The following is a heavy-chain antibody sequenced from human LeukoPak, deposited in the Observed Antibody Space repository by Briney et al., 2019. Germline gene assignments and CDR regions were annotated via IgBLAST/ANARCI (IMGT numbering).Heavy chain of an antibody. CDR2: ITYDGSNK. CDR3: AKVGQGRATMVRGVINSLDY. J-gene: IGHJ4*02. CDR1: GFSFKDYN. Sequence: GGSLRLPCAASGFSFKDYNMHWVRQAPGKGLEWVAVITYDGSNKYYTDSVKGRFTISRDNSKSTLYLQMNSLRAEDTAVYYCAKVGQGRATMVRGVINSLDYWGQGTLVTVSS. V-gene: IGHV3-30*18. D-gene: IGHD3-10*01.